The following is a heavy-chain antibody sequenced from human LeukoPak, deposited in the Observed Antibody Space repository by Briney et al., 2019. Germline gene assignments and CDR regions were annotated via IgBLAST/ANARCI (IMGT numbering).Heavy chain of an antibody. V-gene: IGHV3-11*06. D-gene: IGHD2-21*01. CDR1: GFTFSDYY. CDR2: ISGSSSYT. CDR3: TTETYYRLDY. J-gene: IGHJ4*02. Sequence: GGSLRLSCAASGFTFSDYYVSWIRQAPGKGLEWVSCISGSSSYTNYADSVKGRFTISRDNAKNSLYLQMNSLRAEDTAVCYCTTETYYRLDYWGQGTLVTVSS.